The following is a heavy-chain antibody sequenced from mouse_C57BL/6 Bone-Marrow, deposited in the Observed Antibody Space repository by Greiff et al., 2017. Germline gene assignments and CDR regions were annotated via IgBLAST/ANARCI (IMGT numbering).Heavy chain of an antibody. CDR3: ARQWVVDRYLDV. J-gene: IGHJ1*03. CDR2: IYPGSGST. D-gene: IGHD1-1*01. CDR1: GYTFTSYW. V-gene: IGHV1-55*01. Sequence: QVQLQQPGAELVKPGASVTLSCKASGYTFTSYWITWVKQTPGHGLEWIGDIYPGSGSTNYNEKFKSKATLTVDTSSSTAYMQLSSLTSEDSAIYYCARQWVVDRYLDVWGTGTTVTVSA.